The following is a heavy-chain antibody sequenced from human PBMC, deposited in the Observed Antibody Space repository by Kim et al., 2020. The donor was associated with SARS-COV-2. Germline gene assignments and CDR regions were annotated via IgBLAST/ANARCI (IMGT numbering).Heavy chain of an antibody. V-gene: IGHV3-23*01. J-gene: IGHJ4*02. CDR3: AKRGCSGGSCFDS. Sequence: SDADSLEGRFTISRDNMKNTIFLQMTSLRADDTAVYFCAKRGCSGGSCFDSWGQGTRVTVSS. D-gene: IGHD2-15*01.